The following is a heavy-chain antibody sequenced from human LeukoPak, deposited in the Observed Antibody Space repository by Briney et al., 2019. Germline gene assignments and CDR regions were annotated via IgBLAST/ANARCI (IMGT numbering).Heavy chain of an antibody. D-gene: IGHD2-8*01. CDR1: GGTFSSYA. CDR3: AIQYCTNGVCYGFDY. V-gene: IGHV1-69*05. J-gene: IGHJ4*02. CDR2: VIPIFGTA. Sequence: GASVKVSCKASGGTFSSYAISWVRQAPGQGLEWMGGVIPIFGTANYAQKFQGRVTITTDESTSTAYMELSSLRSEDTAVYYCAIQYCTNGVCYGFDYWGQGTLVTVSS.